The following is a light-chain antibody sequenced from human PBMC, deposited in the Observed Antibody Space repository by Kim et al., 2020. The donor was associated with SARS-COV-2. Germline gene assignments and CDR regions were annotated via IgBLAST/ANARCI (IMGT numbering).Light chain of an antibody. CDR3: QXXNSWPRT. CDR1: QSVSSN. CDR2: GAS. J-gene: IGKJ1*01. V-gene: IGKV3-15*01. Sequence: EIVMTQSPATLSVSPGERATLSCRAXQSVSSNLAWYQQKPGQVPRLLIYGASTRATGIPARFSGSGSGTEFILTISSLQSEDFAVYYCQXXNSWPRTFGQGTXVDIK.